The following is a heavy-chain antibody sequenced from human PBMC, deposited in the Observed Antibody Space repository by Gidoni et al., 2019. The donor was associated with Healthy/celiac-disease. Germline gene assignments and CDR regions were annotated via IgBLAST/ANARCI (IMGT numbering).Heavy chain of an antibody. Sequence: QVQLQQWGAGLLKPSETLSLTCAVYGGSFSGYYWRWIRQPPGKGLEWRGEINHSGSTNYNPSLKSRVTISVDTSKNQFSLKLSSVTAADTAVYYCARGGYCTNGVCYRAIRTQDYWGQGTLVTVSS. CDR3: ARGGYCTNGVCYRAIRTQDY. D-gene: IGHD2-8*01. V-gene: IGHV4-34*01. J-gene: IGHJ4*02. CDR2: INHSGST. CDR1: GGSFSGYY.